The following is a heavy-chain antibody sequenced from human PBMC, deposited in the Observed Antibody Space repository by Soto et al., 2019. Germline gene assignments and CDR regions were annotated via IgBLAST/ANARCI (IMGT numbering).Heavy chain of an antibody. CDR2: ISYDGSNK. V-gene: IGHV3-30-3*01. D-gene: IGHD6-19*01. J-gene: IGHJ6*02. CDR3: ARDRLAVASKNYYYYGMDV. Sequence: PGGSLRLSCAASGFTFSSYAMHWVRQAPGKGLEWVAVISYDGSNKYYADSVKGRFTISRDNSKNTLYLQMNSLRAEDTAVYYCARDRLAVASKNYYYYGMDVWGQGTTVTVSS. CDR1: GFTFSSYA.